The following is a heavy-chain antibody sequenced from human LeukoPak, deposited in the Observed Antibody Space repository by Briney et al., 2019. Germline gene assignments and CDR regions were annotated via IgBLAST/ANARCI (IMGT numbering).Heavy chain of an antibody. CDR1: GFTVSSNY. D-gene: IGHD6-6*01. CDR2: IYSGGST. Sequence: GGSLRLSCAASGFTVSSNYMSWVRQAPGKGLEWVSVIYSGGSTYYADSVKGRFTISRDNSKNTLYLQMNSLRAEDTAVYYCAKTSIAARPEYFQHWGQGTLVTVSS. CDR3: AKTSIAARPEYFQH. V-gene: IGHV3-66*02. J-gene: IGHJ1*01.